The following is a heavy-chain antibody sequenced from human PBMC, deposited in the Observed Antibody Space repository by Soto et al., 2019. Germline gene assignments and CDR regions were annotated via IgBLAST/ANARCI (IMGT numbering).Heavy chain of an antibody. CDR2: INAGNGNT. V-gene: IGHV1-3*01. D-gene: IGHD5-12*01. CDR1: GYTFTKYA. Sequence: QVQLVQSGAEVKKPGTSVILSCKASGYTFTKYAMQWVRQALGQRLEWMGWINAGNGNTKYSQKFQGRLTITRDASANKAYMDLRSLTSEDTAVYYCARGIWVATTASYYFDSWGQGTQVTVSS. CDR3: ARGIWVATTASYYFDS. J-gene: IGHJ4*02.